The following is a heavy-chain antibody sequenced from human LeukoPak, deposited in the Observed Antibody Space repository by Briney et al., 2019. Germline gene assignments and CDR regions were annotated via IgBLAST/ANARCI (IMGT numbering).Heavy chain of an antibody. CDR1: GFTFSSYA. CDR2: ISGSGGST. D-gene: IGHD3-10*01. J-gene: IGHJ4*02. CDR3: AKDAFYGSGSYPYYFDY. Sequence: PGGSLRLSCAASGFTFSSYAMSWVRQAPGKGLEWVSAISGSGGSTYYADSVKGRFTISRDNSKNTLYLQMNSLRAEDTAIYYCAKDAFYGSGSYPYYFDYWGQGTLVTVSS. V-gene: IGHV3-23*01.